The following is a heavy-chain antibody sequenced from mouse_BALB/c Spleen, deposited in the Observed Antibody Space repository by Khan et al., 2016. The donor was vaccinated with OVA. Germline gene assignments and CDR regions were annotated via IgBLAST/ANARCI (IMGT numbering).Heavy chain of an antibody. CDR2: INTYTGEP. V-gene: IGHV9-3-1*01. Sequence: QIQLVQSGPELKKPGETVKISCKASGYTFTNYGMNWVKQAPGKGLKWMGWINTYTGEPTYADDFKGRFAFSLETSASTAYLQIHNLKDEDTATSFCARSNGNYWFAYWGQGTLVTVPA. J-gene: IGHJ3*01. D-gene: IGHD2-1*01. CDR1: GYTFTNYG. CDR3: ARSNGNYWFAY.